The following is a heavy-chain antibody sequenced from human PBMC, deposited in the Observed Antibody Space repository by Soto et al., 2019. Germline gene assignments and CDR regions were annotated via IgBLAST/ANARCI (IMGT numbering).Heavy chain of an antibody. D-gene: IGHD1-26*01. CDR3: AKVPVGATGRFDY. CDR2: ISGSGGST. V-gene: IGHV3-23*01. CDR1: GFTFINYA. Sequence: WGSLRLSCAGSGFTFINYAMIFFRQSPGKGLAWVSAISGSGGSTYYADSVKGRFTISRDNSKNTLYLQMNSLRAEDTALYYCAKVPVGATGRFDYWGQGTLVTVSS. J-gene: IGHJ4*02.